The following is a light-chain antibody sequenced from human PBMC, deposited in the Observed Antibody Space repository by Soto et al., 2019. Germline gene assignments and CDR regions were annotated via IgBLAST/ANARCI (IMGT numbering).Light chain of an antibody. Sequence: DIQMTQSPSTLSASVGDRVTITCRASQSIRSWLAWYQQKPGKAPKLLIYKASSLESGVPSRFSGSGSGTEVTLTISSLQPDDFATYYCQQYNSYPTVGQGAKVEI. J-gene: IGKJ1*01. CDR1: QSIRSW. CDR3: QQYNSYPT. CDR2: KAS. V-gene: IGKV1-5*03.